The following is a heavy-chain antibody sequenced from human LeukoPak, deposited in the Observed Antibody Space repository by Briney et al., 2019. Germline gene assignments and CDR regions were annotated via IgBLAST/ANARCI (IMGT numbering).Heavy chain of an antibody. CDR1: GFTFSTYA. Sequence: PGGSLRLSCAASGFTFSTYAMTWVRQAPGKGLEWVSGISTSGDRTYYGDSVKGRFTISRDNSKNTLYLQMNRLRAEDTAEYYCARSAVGTSCCTAVDYWGQGTLVTVSS. CDR3: ARSAVGTSCCTAVDY. D-gene: IGHD1-26*01. V-gene: IGHV3-23*01. CDR2: ISTSGDRT. J-gene: IGHJ4*02.